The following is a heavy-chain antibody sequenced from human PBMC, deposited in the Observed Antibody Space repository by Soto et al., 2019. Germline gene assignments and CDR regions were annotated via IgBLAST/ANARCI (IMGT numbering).Heavy chain of an antibody. CDR1: GGSISSYY. CDR2: IYYSGTTT. D-gene: IGHD1-26*01. CDR3: ARLGGSYAAPHFDY. Sequence: SETLSLTCTVSGGSISSYYWSWIRQPPGKGLEWIGYIYYSGTTTNYNPSLKSRVTLSVDTSKNQFSLKLSSVTAADTAVYYCARLGGSYAAPHFDYWGQGPL. V-gene: IGHV4-59*08. J-gene: IGHJ4*02.